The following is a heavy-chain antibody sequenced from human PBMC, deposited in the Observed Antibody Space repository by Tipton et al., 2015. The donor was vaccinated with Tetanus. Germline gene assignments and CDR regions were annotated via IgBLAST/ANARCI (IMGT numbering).Heavy chain of an antibody. J-gene: IGHJ4*02. CDR3: ARAREEDIVVVPAAKPFDY. CDR1: GYSISSGYY. V-gene: IGHV4-38-2*01. D-gene: IGHD2-2*02. CDR2: IYHSGST. Sequence: TLSLTCAVSGYSISSGYYWGWIRQPPGKGLEWIGSIYHSGSTYYNPSLKSRVPLPVDTSKNQIPLKRSSVTAADTAVYYCARAREEDIVVVPAAKPFDYWGQGTLVTVSS.